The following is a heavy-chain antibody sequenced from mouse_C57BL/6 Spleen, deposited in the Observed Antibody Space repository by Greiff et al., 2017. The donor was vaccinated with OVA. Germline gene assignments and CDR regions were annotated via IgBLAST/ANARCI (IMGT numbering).Heavy chain of an antibody. CDR2: IDPETGGT. CDR1: GYTFTDYE. CDR3: TREPYYYAMDY. Sequence: SGAELVRPGASVTLSCKASGYTFTDYEMHWVKQTPVHGLEWIGAIDPETGGTAYNQKFKGKAILTADKSSSTAYMELRSLTSEDSAVYYCTREPYYYAMDYWGQGTSVTVSS. J-gene: IGHJ4*01. V-gene: IGHV1-15*01.